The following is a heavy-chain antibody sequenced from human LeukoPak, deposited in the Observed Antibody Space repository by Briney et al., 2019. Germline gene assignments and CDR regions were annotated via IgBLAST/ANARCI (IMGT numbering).Heavy chain of an antibody. J-gene: IGHJ4*02. CDR2: IYHSGST. Sequence: SQTLSLTCAVSGGSISSGGYSWSWIRQPPGKGLEWIGYIYHSGSTYYNPSLKSRVTISVDRSKSQFSLKLSSVTAADTAVYYCAGMVRGVISMAFDHWGQGTLVTVSS. CDR3: AGMVRGVISMAFDH. CDR1: GGSISSGGYS. D-gene: IGHD3-10*01. V-gene: IGHV4-30-2*01.